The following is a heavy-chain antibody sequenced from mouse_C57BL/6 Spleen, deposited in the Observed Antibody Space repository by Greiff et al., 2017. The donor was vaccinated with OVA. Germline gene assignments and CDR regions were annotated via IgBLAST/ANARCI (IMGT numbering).Heavy chain of an antibody. D-gene: IGHD1-1*01. CDR1: GYSITSGYY. CDR2: ISYDGSN. CDR3: ARNYGSSWGYFDV. V-gene: IGHV3-6*01. J-gene: IGHJ1*03. Sequence: EVQLQQSGPGLVKPSQSLSLTCSVTGYSITSGYYWNWIRQFPGNKLEWMGYISYDGSNNYNPSLKNRISITRDTSKNQFFLKLNSVTTEDTATYYCARNYGSSWGYFDVWGTGTTVTVSS.